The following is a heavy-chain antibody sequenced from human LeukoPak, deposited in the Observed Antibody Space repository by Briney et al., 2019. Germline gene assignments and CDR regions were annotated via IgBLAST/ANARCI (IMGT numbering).Heavy chain of an antibody. Sequence: GGSLRLSCAAPGFTFSSYWMSWVRQAPGKGLEWVANIKQDGSEKYYVDSVKGRFTISRDNAKNSLYLQMNSLRAEDTAVYYCARDNSGSNWSFDYWGQETLVTVSS. CDR1: GFTFSSYW. V-gene: IGHV3-7*01. D-gene: IGHD1-26*01. CDR2: IKQDGSEK. J-gene: IGHJ4*02. CDR3: ARDNSGSNWSFDY.